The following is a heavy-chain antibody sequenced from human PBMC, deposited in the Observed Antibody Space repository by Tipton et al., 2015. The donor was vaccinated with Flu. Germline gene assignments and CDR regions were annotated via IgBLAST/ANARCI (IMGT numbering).Heavy chain of an antibody. Sequence: SLRLSCAASGFALSIDWMSWVRQAPGKGLEWVANIKEDGSQKYYVDSVRGRFTISRDNGKSLVYLQMDSLRVEDTATYYCARAGWGGYNSRASWGQGTQVIVSS. CDR3: ARAGWGGYNSRAS. J-gene: IGHJ4*02. V-gene: IGHV3-7*01. CDR2: IKEDGSQK. CDR1: GFALSIDW. D-gene: IGHD5-24*01.